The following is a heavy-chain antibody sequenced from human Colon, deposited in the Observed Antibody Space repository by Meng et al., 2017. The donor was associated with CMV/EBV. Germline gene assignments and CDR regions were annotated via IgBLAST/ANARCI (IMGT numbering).Heavy chain of an antibody. D-gene: IGHD5-24*01. CDR3: ARDPSGGMATILRNDAFDI. CDR1: GYTFTGYY. J-gene: IGHJ3*02. CDR2: INPNSGGT. V-gene: IGHV1-2*02. Sequence: ASVKVSCKASGYTFTGYYMHWVRQASGQGLEWMGWINPNSGGTNYAQKFQGRVTMTRDTSISTAYMELSRLRSDDTAVYYCARDPSGGMATILRNDAFDIWGQGTMVTVSS.